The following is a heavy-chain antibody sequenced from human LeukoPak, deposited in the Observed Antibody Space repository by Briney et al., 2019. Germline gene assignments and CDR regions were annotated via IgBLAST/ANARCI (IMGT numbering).Heavy chain of an antibody. CDR1: GFTFSSYW. Sequence: GGSLRLPCAASGFTFSSYWMSWVRQAPGKGLEWVANIKQDGSEKYYVDSVKGRFTISRDNAKNSLYLQMNSLRAEDTAVYYCAREGSSWYRREIDYWGQGTLVTVSS. J-gene: IGHJ4*02. CDR2: IKQDGSEK. CDR3: AREGSSWYRREIDY. D-gene: IGHD6-13*01. V-gene: IGHV3-7*01.